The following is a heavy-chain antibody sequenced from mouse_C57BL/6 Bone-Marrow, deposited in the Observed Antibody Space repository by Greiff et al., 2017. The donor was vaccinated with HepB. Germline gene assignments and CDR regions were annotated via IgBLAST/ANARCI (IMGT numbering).Heavy chain of an antibody. J-gene: IGHJ3*01. D-gene: IGHD1-1*01. CDR1: GYTFTSYW. Sequence: VQLQQPGAELVKPGASVKMSCKASGYTFTSYWITWVKQRPGQGLEWIGDIYPGSGSTNYNEKFKSKATLTVDTSSSTAYMQLSSLTSEDSAVYYCARRDSCDGSSSAWFAYWGQGTLVTVSA. CDR3: ARRDSCDGSSSAWFAY. V-gene: IGHV1-55*01. CDR2: IYPGSGST.